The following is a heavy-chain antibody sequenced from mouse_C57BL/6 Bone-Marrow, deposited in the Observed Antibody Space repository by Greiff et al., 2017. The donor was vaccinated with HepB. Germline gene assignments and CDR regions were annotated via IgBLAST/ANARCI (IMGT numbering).Heavy chain of an antibody. D-gene: IGHD4-1*01. Sequence: EVKLLESGPGLVKPSQSLSLTCSVTGYSITSGYYWNWIRQFPGNKLEWMGYISYDGSNNYNPSLKNRIAITRDTSKNQFFLKLNSVTTEDTATYYCARALLGRGFAYWGQGTLVTVSA. J-gene: IGHJ3*01. V-gene: IGHV3-6*01. CDR3: ARALLGRGFAY. CDR2: ISYDGSN. CDR1: GYSITSGYY.